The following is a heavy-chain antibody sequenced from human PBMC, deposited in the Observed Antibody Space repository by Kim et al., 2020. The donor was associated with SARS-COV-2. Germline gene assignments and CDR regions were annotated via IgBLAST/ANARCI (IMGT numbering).Heavy chain of an antibody. V-gene: IGHV4-39*01. D-gene: IGHD6-19*01. Sequence: KSRVTISVDTSKNQFSLKLSSVTAADTAVYYCARHPRQWLVTYYYYYGMDVWGQGTTVTVSS. J-gene: IGHJ6*02. CDR3: ARHPRQWLVTYYYYYGMDV.